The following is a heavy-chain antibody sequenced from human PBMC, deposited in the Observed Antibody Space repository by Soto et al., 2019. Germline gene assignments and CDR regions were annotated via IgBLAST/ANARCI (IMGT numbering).Heavy chain of an antibody. CDR1: GGSFTSNNW. CDR2: IYRTGST. V-gene: IGHV4-4*02. CDR3: ASRDPGTSVDY. Sequence: QVQLQESGPGLVKPSGTLSLTCAVSGGSFTSNNWWTWVRQPPGQGLEWIGEIYRTGSTNYNPSPKSRVTISLDKSENQFPLKVTSLTAADTAVYYCASRDPGTSVDYWGQGTLVTVPS. J-gene: IGHJ4*02. D-gene: IGHD1-7*01.